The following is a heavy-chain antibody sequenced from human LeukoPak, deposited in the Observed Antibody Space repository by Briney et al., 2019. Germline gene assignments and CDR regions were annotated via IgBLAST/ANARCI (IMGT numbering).Heavy chain of an antibody. CDR2: INHSGST. CDR3: ARGRGVVAATNTVIKYFQH. V-gene: IGHV4-34*01. Sequence: PSETLSLTCAVYGGSFSGYYWSWIRQPPGKGLEWIGEINHSGSTNYNPSLKSRVTISVDTSKNQFSLKLSSVTAADTAVYYCARGRGVVAATNTVIKYFQHWGQGTLVTVSS. D-gene: IGHD2-15*01. J-gene: IGHJ1*01. CDR1: GGSFSGYY.